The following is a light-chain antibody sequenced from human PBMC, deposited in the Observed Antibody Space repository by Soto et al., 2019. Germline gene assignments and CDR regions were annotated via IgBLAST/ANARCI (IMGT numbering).Light chain of an antibody. CDR2: DDG. CDR1: IIGGEG. Sequence: SYELTQPPSVSVAPGQTARITCGGNIIGGEGVNWYQQRPGQAPVLVVYDDGDRPSGIPERFSGSRSGNTATLTIFRVEVGDEADYYCQVWDNSNDHNVLFGGGTKLTVL. J-gene: IGLJ3*02. CDR3: QVWDNSNDHNVL. V-gene: IGLV3-21*02.